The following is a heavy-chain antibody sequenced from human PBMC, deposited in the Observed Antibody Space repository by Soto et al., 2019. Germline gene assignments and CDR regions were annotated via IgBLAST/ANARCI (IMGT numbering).Heavy chain of an antibody. D-gene: IGHD3-9*01. CDR3: VKYLGGTVPIGSKF. CDR2: IFPGDSDT. J-gene: IGHJ4*02. Sequence: GESLKISCKGSGYSFTNYWIGWVRQMPGKGLEWMGIIFPGDSDTRYSPSFQGQVTISADKSINTAYLQWFGLKASDTAMYYCVKYLGGTVPIGSKFGGQGTLVPVPS. CDR1: GYSFTNYW. V-gene: IGHV5-51*01.